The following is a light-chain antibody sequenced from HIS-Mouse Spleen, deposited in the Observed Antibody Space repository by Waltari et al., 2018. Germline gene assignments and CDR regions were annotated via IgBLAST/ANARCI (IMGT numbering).Light chain of an antibody. J-gene: IGKJ3*01. CDR2: KVS. V-gene: IGKV2-30*01. Sequence: VMTQSRLSLPLTLGHPPSSSRASGQSLVYSDGTTYWNWFQQRPGQSPRRLIYKVSNRDSGVLDRFSGRGSGTDFTLKISRVEAEDVGVYYCMQGTHWPFPFGPGTKVDIK. CDR3: MQGTHWPFP. CDR1: QSLVYSDGTTY.